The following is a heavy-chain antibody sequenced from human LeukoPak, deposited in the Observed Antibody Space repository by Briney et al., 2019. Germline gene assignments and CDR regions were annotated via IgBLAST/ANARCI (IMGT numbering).Heavy chain of an antibody. V-gene: IGHV3-30*04. CDR1: GFTFSSYT. CDR3: ARGKSGSYFSVGY. D-gene: IGHD3-10*01. CDR2: ISFDGSNK. J-gene: IGHJ4*02. Sequence: PGGSLRLSCAASGFTFSSYTMHWVRQAPGKGLEWVAVISFDGSNKYYADSVKGRFTISRDNSKNTLYLQMNSLRDEDTAVYYCARGKSGSYFSVGYWGQGTLVTVSS.